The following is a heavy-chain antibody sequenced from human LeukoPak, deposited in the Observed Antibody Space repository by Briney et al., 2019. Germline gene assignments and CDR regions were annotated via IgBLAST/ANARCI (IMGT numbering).Heavy chain of an antibody. J-gene: IGHJ4*02. Sequence: SETLSLTCTVSGGSIRSYYWNWIRQSPGKTLEWIGYIYYSGSTNYNPSLKSRVTISVDTSKNQFSLKLSSVTAADTTVYYCARLSGYSSGHYYSDYWGQGTLVTVSS. V-gene: IGHV4-59*01. CDR2: IYYSGST. CDR1: GGSIRSYY. D-gene: IGHD3-22*01. CDR3: ARLSGYSSGHYYSDY.